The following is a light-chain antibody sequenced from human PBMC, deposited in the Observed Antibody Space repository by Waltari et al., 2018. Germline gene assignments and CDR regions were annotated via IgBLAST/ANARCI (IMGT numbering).Light chain of an antibody. Sequence: QSVLTQPPSASATPGQRVIISCSGSRSHLGRNYLYWYQQLPGPAPKRLIYRNNERPSGVSDRFSASKSGTSASLVISGLRSEDEAVYYCASWDDSHYVFGPGTTVTVL. CDR1: RSHLGRNY. J-gene: IGLJ1*01. CDR2: RNN. V-gene: IGLV1-47*01. CDR3: ASWDDSHYV.